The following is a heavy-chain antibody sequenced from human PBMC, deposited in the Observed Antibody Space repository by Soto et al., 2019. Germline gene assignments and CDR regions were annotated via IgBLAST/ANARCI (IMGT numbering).Heavy chain of an antibody. Sequence: QVQLVQSGAAVKKPGSSVKVSCKASGGTFSSYAISWVRQAPGQGLEWMGGIITIFGTANYAQKFQGRVTITAAESKSTAYLELSSLSTEDTAVYYCASHKALWFGEAVDYWGQGTLVTVSS. CDR3: ASHKALWFGEAVDY. V-gene: IGHV1-69*01. J-gene: IGHJ4*02. CDR1: GGTFSSYA. D-gene: IGHD3-10*01. CDR2: IITIFGTA.